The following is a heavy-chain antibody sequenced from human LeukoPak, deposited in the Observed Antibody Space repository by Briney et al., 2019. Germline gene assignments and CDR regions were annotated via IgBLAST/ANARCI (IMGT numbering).Heavy chain of an antibody. V-gene: IGHV3-11*01. CDR2: ISSSGSTI. CDR1: GFTFSDYY. D-gene: IGHD6-19*01. CDR3: ARGPQWLVRNGYFDY. Sequence: GGSLRLSCAASGFTFSDYYMSWIRQAPGKGLEWVSYISSSGSTIYYADSVKGRFTISRGNAKNSLYLQMNSLRAEDTAVYYCARGPQWLVRNGYFDYWGQGTLVTVSS. J-gene: IGHJ4*02.